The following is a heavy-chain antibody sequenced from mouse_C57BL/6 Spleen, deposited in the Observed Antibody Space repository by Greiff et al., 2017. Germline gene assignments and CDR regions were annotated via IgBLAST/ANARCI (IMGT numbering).Heavy chain of an antibody. Sequence: EVQVVESGGGLVKPGGSLKLSCAASGFTFSDYGMHWVRQAPEKGLEWVAYISSGSSTIYYADTVKGRFTISRDNAKNTLFRQMTSRRSEDTAMYYCARDSNYGYFDYWGQGTTLTVSS. V-gene: IGHV5-17*01. D-gene: IGHD2-5*01. CDR3: ARDSNYGYFDY. CDR2: ISSGSSTI. J-gene: IGHJ2*01. CDR1: GFTFSDYG.